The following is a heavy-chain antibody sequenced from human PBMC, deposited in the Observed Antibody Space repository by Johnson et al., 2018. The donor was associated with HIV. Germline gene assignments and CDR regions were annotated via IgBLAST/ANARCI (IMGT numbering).Heavy chain of an antibody. V-gene: IGHV3-23*04. J-gene: IGHJ3*01. CDR3: VKRGVSGCGAFEV. D-gene: IGHD3-22*01. Sequence: VQLVESGGGLVKPGGSLRLSCVASGFNFNKYAMSWVRQAPGTGLEWVSTIGGGGGNTFYADSVKARFTISSDIFKNTVYLQMNSLRDDDTALYYCVKRGVSGCGAFEVWGRGTVVTVSS. CDR1: GFNFNKYA. CDR2: IGGGGGNT.